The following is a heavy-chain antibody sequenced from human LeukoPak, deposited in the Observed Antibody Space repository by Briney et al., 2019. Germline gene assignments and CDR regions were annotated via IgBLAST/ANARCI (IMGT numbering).Heavy chain of an antibody. V-gene: IGHV4-61*01. J-gene: IGHJ4*02. Sequence: PSQTLSLTCTVSGGSISSGSYYWSWLRQPPGKELEGIGYNYYSGITNYHPSLKSRVTISVDTSKNPFSLKLSSVTAADTAVYYCARSYYYDSSRYSIFDCWGQRTLATVSS. CDR3: ARSYYYDSSRYSIFDC. D-gene: IGHD3-22*01. CDR2: NYYSGIT. CDR1: GGSISSGSYY.